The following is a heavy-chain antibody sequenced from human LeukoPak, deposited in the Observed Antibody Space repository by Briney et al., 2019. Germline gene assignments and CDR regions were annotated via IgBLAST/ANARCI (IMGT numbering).Heavy chain of an antibody. CDR1: GGSISSDY. J-gene: IGHJ4*02. CDR2: IYTSGGT. D-gene: IGHD3-10*01. Sequence: SETLSLTCTVSGGSISSDYWSWIRQPAGKGLEWIGRIYTSGGTNYNPSLKSRVTMSVDTSKNQFSLKLSSVPAADTAVYYCARDSTAVRAWFGESPSLFDYWGQGTLVTVSS. CDR3: ARDSTAVRAWFGESPSLFDY. V-gene: IGHV4-4*07.